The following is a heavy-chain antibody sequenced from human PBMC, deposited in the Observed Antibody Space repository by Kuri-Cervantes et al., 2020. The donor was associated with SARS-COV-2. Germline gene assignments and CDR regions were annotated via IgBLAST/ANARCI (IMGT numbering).Heavy chain of an antibody. J-gene: IGHJ5*02. Sequence: GESLKISCAASGFTFSSYDMNWVRQAPGKGLEWVTDIGTAGDTYYPGSVKGRFTIASENAKNSLYLQMNSLKAGDTAVYYCASGQNKAARPDWFGPWGQGTLVTVSS. CDR2: IGTAGDT. CDR1: GFTFSSYD. CDR3: ASGQNKAARPDWFGP. D-gene: IGHD6-6*01. V-gene: IGHV3-13*01.